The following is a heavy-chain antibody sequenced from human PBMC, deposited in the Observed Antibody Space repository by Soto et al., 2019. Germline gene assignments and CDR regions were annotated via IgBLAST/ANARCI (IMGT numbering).Heavy chain of an antibody. V-gene: IGHV4-30-4*01. Sequence: QVQLLESGPGLVRPSQTLSLTCTVSGDSISSADYYWSWIRQTPGKGLEWIGHIFYSGTTYYNPSLKSRLTISVDTSKNHFSLRLTSVTAADTAVYYCARDLWVEPELYYYGMDVWGQGTTVTVSS. CDR2: IFYSGTT. D-gene: IGHD1-1*01. J-gene: IGHJ6*02. CDR3: ARDLWVEPELYYYGMDV. CDR1: GDSISSADYY.